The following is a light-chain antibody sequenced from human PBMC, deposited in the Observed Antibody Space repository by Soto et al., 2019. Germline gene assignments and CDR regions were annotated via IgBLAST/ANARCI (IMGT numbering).Light chain of an antibody. V-gene: IGKV1-9*01. CDR2: TAS. CDR3: QQFHTYPWT. Sequence: DVQLTQSPSFLSASVGDRVTITCRASQGITNYLAWYQQKPGKAPKPLIYTASTLQSGVPSRFSGSGAGAEFTLTIIGLQPEDFATYFCQQFHTYPWTFGQGTKVDIK. J-gene: IGKJ1*01. CDR1: QGITNY.